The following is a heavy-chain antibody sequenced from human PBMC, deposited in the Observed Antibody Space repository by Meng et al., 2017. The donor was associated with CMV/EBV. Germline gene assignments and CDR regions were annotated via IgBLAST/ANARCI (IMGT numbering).Heavy chain of an antibody. CDR3: TTDGNVLRFLEWSDHDAFDI. Sequence: GESLKISCAASGFTFSNARMSWVRQAPGKGLEWVGRIKSKTDGGTTDYAAPVKGRFTISRDDSKNTLYLQMNSLKTEDTAVYYCTTDGNVLRFLEWSDHDAFDIWGQGTMVTVSS. CDR2: IKSKTDGGTT. J-gene: IGHJ3*02. V-gene: IGHV3-15*01. D-gene: IGHD3-3*01. CDR1: GFTFSNAR.